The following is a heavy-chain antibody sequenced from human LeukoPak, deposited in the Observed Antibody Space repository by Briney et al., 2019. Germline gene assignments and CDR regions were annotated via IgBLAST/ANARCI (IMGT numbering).Heavy chain of an antibody. Sequence: GGSLRLSCAASGFTFSGYEMNWVRQAPGKGLEWVSGISGSGGNTYYADSVKGRFTTSRDNSENTLFLRMNSLRAEDTAVYYCAKATGYLLWGQGTLVIVSS. CDR2: ISGSGGNT. V-gene: IGHV3-23*01. CDR3: AKATGYLL. CDR1: GFTFSGYE. D-gene: IGHD1-14*01. J-gene: IGHJ4*02.